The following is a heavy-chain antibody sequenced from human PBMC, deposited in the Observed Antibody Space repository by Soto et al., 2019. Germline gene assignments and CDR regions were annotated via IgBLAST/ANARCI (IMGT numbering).Heavy chain of an antibody. CDR3: ARDGGIGFCSGGSCCYYYYGMDV. CDR2: IIPILGIA. D-gene: IGHD2-15*01. Sequence: ASVKVSCKASGGTFSSYTISWVRQAPGQGLEWMGRIIPILGIANYAQKFKGRVTITADKSTSTAYMELSSLRSEDTAVCYCARDGGIGFCSGGSCCYYYYGMDVWGQGTTVTVSS. V-gene: IGHV1-69*04. CDR1: GGTFSSYT. J-gene: IGHJ6*02.